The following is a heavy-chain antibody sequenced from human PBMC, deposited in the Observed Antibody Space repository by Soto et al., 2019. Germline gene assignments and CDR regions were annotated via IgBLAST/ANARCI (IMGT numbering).Heavy chain of an antibody. CDR2: INTYNGNT. V-gene: IGHV1-18*01. CDR1: GYPLTTNS. J-gene: IGHJ4*02. CDR3: AREGASGRGGLDY. D-gene: IGHD6-19*01. Sequence: QVQLVQSGAEVKKPGASVKVSSTSSGYPLTTNSISWVRQAPGQGLEWMGWINTYNGNTNYAQKLQGRVTMTTDTSTSTAYMERWSLRSDDTAVYYCAREGASGRGGLDYWGQGTLVTVSS.